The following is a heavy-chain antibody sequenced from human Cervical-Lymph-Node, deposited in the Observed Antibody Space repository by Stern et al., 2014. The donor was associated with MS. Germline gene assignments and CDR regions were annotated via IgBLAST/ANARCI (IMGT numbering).Heavy chain of an antibody. D-gene: IGHD6-13*01. CDR1: GFTFSSYA. CDR2: ISYDGSNK. CDR3: ARPPPPLPEQQLGYYFDY. Sequence: QVQLVESGGGVVQPGRSLRLSCAASGFTFSSYAMHWVRQAPGKGLEWVAVISYDGSNKYYADSVKGRFTISRDNSKNTLYLQMNSLRAEDTAVYYCARPPPPLPEQQLGYYFDYWGQGTLVTVSS. J-gene: IGHJ4*02. V-gene: IGHV3-30*01.